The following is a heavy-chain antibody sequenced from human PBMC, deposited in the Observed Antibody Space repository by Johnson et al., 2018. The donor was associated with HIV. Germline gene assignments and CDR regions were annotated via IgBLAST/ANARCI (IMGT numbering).Heavy chain of an antibody. CDR2: ISWYSRSI. J-gene: IGHJ3*01. Sequence: VQLVESGGGLVQPGGSLRLSCAASGFTFDDYAMHWVRQAPGKGLAWVSGISWYSRSIGYADSVTGRFTSSRDNAKDSLYLQMNSVRAEDTALYYCARPRTGSDAFDFWGQGTMVTVSS. D-gene: IGHD7-27*01. CDR1: GFTFDDYA. CDR3: ARPRTGSDAFDF. V-gene: IGHV3-9*01.